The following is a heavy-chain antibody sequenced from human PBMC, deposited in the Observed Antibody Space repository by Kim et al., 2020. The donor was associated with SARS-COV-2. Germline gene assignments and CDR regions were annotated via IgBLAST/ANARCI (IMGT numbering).Heavy chain of an antibody. D-gene: IGHD2-15*01. CDR3: ASGPALDLGAFDM. CDR1: GFTFSDFA. J-gene: IGHJ3*02. V-gene: IGHV3-23*01. CDR2: ISGSGNNT. Sequence: GGSLRLSCTVSGFTFSDFAMSWVRQAPGKGLEWVSAISGSGNNTYYADSVKGRFTISRHNGKNTLYLQLNSLRAEDTAVYYCASGPALDLGAFDMWGQGTRVIVSS.